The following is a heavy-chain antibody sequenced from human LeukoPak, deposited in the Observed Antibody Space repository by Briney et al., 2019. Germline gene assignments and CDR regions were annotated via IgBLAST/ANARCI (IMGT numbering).Heavy chain of an antibody. CDR2: ISSSSSYI. Sequence: GGSLRLSCAASGFTFSSYSMNWVRHAPGKGLEWVSSISSSSSYIYYADSVKGRFTISRDNAKNSLYLQMNSVRAEDTAVYYCARLSGSYFGLDYWGQGTMVTVS. D-gene: IGHD1-26*01. J-gene: IGHJ4*02. V-gene: IGHV3-21*01. CDR3: ARLSGSYFGLDY. CDR1: GFTFSSYS.